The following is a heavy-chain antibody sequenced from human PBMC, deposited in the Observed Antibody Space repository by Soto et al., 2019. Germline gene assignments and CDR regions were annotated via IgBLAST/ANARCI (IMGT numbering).Heavy chain of an antibody. Sequence: PGGSLRLACTASGFTVGGYAMSWFRQAPGKGLESVGFIRSKAYGGTTEYAASVKGRFTISRDDSKSIAYLQMSSLKTEDTAMYYCTRVNSGYDLSFFDYWGQGTLVTVSS. V-gene: IGHV3-49*03. CDR3: TRVNSGYDLSFFDY. J-gene: IGHJ4*02. D-gene: IGHD5-12*01. CDR2: IRSKAYGGTT. CDR1: GFTVGGYA.